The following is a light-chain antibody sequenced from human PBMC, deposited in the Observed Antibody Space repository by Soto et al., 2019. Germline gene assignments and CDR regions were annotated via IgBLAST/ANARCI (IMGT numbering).Light chain of an antibody. Sequence: VPGARRASQTIGSWLAWYQQKPGTAPKLLIYDASTLESGVPSRFSVSGSGTEFTLSMRSRQSYGFAIYIYEHYNTYAEALGQGTKVDIK. CDR1: QTIGSW. V-gene: IGKV1-5*01. CDR2: DAS. J-gene: IGKJ1*01. CDR3: EHYNTYAEA.